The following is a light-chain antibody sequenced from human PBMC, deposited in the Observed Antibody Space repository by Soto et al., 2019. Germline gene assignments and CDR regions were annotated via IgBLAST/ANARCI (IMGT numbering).Light chain of an antibody. Sequence: QPALTQPASMSGSPGQSITISCTGTSSDVGGYDYVSWYQQHPGKAPKLMIFDVSNRPSGVSDRFFASKSGNTASLTISGLQAEDEADYYCSSFTSSSTRIFGGGTKLTVL. CDR1: SSDVGGYDY. J-gene: IGLJ2*01. CDR3: SSFTSSSTRI. CDR2: DVS. V-gene: IGLV2-14*03.